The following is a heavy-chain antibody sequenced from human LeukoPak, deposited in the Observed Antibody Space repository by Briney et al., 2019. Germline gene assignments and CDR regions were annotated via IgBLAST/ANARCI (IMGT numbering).Heavy chain of an antibody. V-gene: IGHV3-23*01. CDR3: AKGNYDILTGTPDY. Sequence: GGSLRLSCAASGFTFSSYAMSWVRQAPGKGLEWVSAISGSGGSKYYADSVKGRFTISRDNSKNTLYLQMNSLRVEDTAVYHCAKGNYDILTGTPDYWGQGTLVTVSS. CDR1: GFTFSSYA. CDR2: ISGSGGSK. J-gene: IGHJ4*02. D-gene: IGHD3-9*01.